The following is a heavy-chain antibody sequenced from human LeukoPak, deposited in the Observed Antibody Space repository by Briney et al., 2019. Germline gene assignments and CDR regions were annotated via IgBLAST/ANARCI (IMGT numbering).Heavy chain of an antibody. CDR1: GGSISNYY. CDR3: ARGRSNFRY. Sequence: SETLSLTCTASGGSISNYYWSWIRQPPGKGLEWIGYIYYSGSTNYNPSLKSRVTISIDTSKKQFSLKLSSVTAVDTAIFYCARGRSNFRYWGQGTLVTVSS. V-gene: IGHV4-59*01. CDR2: IYYSGST. J-gene: IGHJ4*02. D-gene: IGHD4-11*01.